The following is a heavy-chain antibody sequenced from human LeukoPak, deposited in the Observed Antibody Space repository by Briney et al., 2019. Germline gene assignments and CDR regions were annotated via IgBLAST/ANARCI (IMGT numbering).Heavy chain of an antibody. CDR1: GYTFTSYG. Sequence: GASVKVSCKASGYTFTSYGISWVRQAPGQGLEWMGLISAYNGNTNYAQKIQGRVTMTTDTSTSTAYMELRSLRSDDTAVYYCAWTYYDFWSDYYYYYMDVWGKGTTVTVSS. D-gene: IGHD3-3*01. J-gene: IGHJ6*03. CDR3: AWTYYDFWSDYYYYYMDV. V-gene: IGHV1-18*01. CDR2: ISAYNGNT.